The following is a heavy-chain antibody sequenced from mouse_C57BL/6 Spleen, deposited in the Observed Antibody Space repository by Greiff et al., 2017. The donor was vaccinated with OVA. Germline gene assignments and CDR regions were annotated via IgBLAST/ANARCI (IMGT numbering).Heavy chain of an antibody. Sequence: QVQLKQPGAELVRPGSSVKLSCKASGYTFTSYWLDWVKQRPGQGLEWIGNIYPSGSETQYDPKFKDKATLTVDKSSSTAYMQLSSLTSKYSAVYYCTIYPLDYWGQGTTLTVSS. CDR2: IYPSGSET. CDR1: GYTFTSYW. CDR3: TIYPLDY. D-gene: IGHD2-1*01. V-gene: IGHV1-61*01. J-gene: IGHJ2*01.